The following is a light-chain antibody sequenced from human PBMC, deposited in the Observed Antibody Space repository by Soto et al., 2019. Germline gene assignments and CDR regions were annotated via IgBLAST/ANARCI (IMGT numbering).Light chain of an antibody. CDR3: SSYTSSSTLV. Sequence: QSVLTQPASVSGSPGQSSTISCTGTSRDVGGYNYVSWYQQHPGKAPKLMIYEVSNRPSGGSNRFSGSKSGNTASLTISGLQAEDEADYYCSSYTSSSTLVFGGGTKVTVL. CDR2: EVS. CDR1: SRDVGGYNY. V-gene: IGLV2-14*01. J-gene: IGLJ2*01.